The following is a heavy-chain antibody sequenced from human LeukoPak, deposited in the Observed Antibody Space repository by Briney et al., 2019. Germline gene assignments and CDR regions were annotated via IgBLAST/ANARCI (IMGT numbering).Heavy chain of an antibody. J-gene: IGHJ4*02. Sequence: GGSLRLSCAASGFTFSSYSMNWARQAPGKGLEWVSSISSSSSYIYYADSVKGRFTISRDNAKNSLYLQMNSLRAEDTAVYYCARMRVGTTGATFDYWGQGTLVTVSS. CDR1: GFTFSSYS. CDR2: ISSSSSYI. V-gene: IGHV3-21*01. CDR3: ARMRVGTTGATFDY. D-gene: IGHD1-1*01.